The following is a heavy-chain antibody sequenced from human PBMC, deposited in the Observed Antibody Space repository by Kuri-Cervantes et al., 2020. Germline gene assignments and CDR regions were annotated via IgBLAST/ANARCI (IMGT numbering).Heavy chain of an antibody. J-gene: IGHJ4*02. Sequence: ASVKVSCKASGYTFTSYAMHWVRQAPGQRLEWMGWINAGNGNTKYSQKFQGRVTITRDTSASTAYMELSSLRSEDTAVYYCARVTDYYDSSGYQKDFDYWGQGTLVTVSS. D-gene: IGHD3-22*01. V-gene: IGHV1-3*01. CDR2: INAGNGNT. CDR1: GYTFTSYA. CDR3: ARVTDYYDSSGYQKDFDY.